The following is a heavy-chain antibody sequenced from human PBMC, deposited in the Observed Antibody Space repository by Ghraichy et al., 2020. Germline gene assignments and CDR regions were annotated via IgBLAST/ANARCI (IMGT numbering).Heavy chain of an antibody. CDR1: GFTFTDSA. Sequence: GGSLRLSCAASGFTFTDSAMSWVRQAPGKGLEWVSIISTSGGRSYFADSVKGRFTISRDNSKNTVSLQMSSLRAEDTAIYYCTKGKGELPTHFDYWGQETLVTVSS. CDR3: TKGKGELPTHFDY. D-gene: IGHD1-26*01. J-gene: IGHJ4*02. V-gene: IGHV3-23*01. CDR2: ISTSGGRS.